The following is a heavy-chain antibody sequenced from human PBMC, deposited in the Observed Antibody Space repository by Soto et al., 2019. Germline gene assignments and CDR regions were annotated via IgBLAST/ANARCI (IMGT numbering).Heavy chain of an antibody. V-gene: IGHV3-30*18. J-gene: IGHJ5*02. CDR1: GFTFSSYG. Sequence: GGSLRLSCAASGFTFSSYGMHWVRQAPGKGLEWVAVISYDGSNKYYADSVKGRFTISRDNSKNTLYLQMNSLRAEDTAVYYCAKGKATTLFDPWGQGTLVTVSS. D-gene: IGHD1-1*01. CDR2: ISYDGSNK. CDR3: AKGKATTLFDP.